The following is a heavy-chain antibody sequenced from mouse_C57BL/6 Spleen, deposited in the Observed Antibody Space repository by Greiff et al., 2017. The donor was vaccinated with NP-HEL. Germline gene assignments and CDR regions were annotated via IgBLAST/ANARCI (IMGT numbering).Heavy chain of an antibody. CDR1: GFTFSDYG. Sequence: EVKLMESGGGLVKPGGSLKLSCAASGFTFSDYGMHWVRQAPEKGLEWVAYISSGSSTIYYADTVKGRFTISRDNAKNTLFLQMTSLRSEDTAMYYCAKVEYDDGFAYWGQGTLVTVSA. CDR3: AKVEYDDGFAY. V-gene: IGHV5-17*01. D-gene: IGHD2-4*01. J-gene: IGHJ3*01. CDR2: ISSGSSTI.